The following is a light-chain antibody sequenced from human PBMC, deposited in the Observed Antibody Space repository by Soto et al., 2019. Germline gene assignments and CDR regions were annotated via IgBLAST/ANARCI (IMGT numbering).Light chain of an antibody. CDR1: SSDVGGYNH. V-gene: IGLV2-8*01. Sequence: QSALTQPPSASGSLGQSVTISCTGTSSDVGGYNHVSWYQQHPGKAPKLLLYDVIHRPSGVPDRFSGSKSGNTASLTVSGLQADDEVDYYCSSYAGSNSLIFGTGTKLTVL. J-gene: IGLJ1*01. CDR3: SSYAGSNSLI. CDR2: DVI.